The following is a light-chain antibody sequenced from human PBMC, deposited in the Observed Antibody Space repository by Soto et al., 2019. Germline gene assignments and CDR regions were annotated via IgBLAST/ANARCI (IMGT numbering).Light chain of an antibody. J-gene: IGKJ1*01. CDR2: GAS. V-gene: IGKV3-20*01. Sequence: EVVLTQSPGTLSLSPGERATLQCRASQSFGSYLAWFQQKPGQAPRLLIFGASGRATGIPDRFSGSGSGTDFTLTISRLDPEDFAVYYCQQYGKSPWTFGQGTKVDIK. CDR3: QQYGKSPWT. CDR1: QSFGSY.